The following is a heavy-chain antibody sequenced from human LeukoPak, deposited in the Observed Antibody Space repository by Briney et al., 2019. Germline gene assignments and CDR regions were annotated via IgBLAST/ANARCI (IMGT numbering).Heavy chain of an antibody. Sequence: GGSLRLSCVASGFTFSDYYMSWVRQAPGKGREWISYIDSSGTTIHYVDSVKGRFTISRNNANESLYLQMNSLRADDTAVYYCASRLGRPLGYWGQGALVTVSS. D-gene: IGHD2-15*01. CDR3: ASRLGRPLGY. CDR2: IDSSGTTI. J-gene: IGHJ4*02. CDR1: GFTFSDYY. V-gene: IGHV3-11*04.